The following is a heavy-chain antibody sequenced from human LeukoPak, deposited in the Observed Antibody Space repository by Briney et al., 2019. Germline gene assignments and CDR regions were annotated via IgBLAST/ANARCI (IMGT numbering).Heavy chain of an antibody. CDR3: ARDQYDILTGYHDY. CDR1: GFTFSSYW. CDR2: IKQDGSEK. V-gene: IGHV3-7*01. Sequence: GGSLRLSCAASGFTFSSYWMSWVRQAPRKGREGVANIKQDGSEKYYVDSVKGRFTISRDNAKNSLYLQMNSLGAEDTAVYYCARDQYDILTGYHDYWGQGTLVTVSS. D-gene: IGHD3-9*01. J-gene: IGHJ4*02.